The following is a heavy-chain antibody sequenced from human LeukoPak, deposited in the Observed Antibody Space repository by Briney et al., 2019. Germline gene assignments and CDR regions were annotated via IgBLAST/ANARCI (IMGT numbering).Heavy chain of an antibody. CDR2: IRGSVYGGAT. V-gene: IGHV3-49*04. CDR1: GFTFDHYS. D-gene: IGHD2-8*01. CDR3: TRESPKYVFDS. J-gene: IGHJ4*02. Sequence: GGSPRLSCAASGFTFDHYSMNWVRQAPGKGLEWVGFIRGSVYGGATEYAASVKGRFTVSTDASKTIGYLQMTSLKTEDTAIYYCTRESPKYVFDSWGQGTLVTVSS.